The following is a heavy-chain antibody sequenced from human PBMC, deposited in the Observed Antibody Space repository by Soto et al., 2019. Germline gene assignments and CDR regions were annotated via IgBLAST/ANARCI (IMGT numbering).Heavy chain of an antibody. Sequence: QVQLQQWGAGLLKPSETLSLTCAVYGGSFSGYYWSWIRRPPGKGLEWIGEINHSRSTNYNPSLKSRVTISVDTSKNQFSLKLSSVTAADTAVYYCARGWGRIFDYWGQGTLVTVSS. CDR3: ARGWGRIFDY. V-gene: IGHV4-34*01. CDR2: INHSRST. J-gene: IGHJ4*02. D-gene: IGHD7-27*01. CDR1: GGSFSGYY.